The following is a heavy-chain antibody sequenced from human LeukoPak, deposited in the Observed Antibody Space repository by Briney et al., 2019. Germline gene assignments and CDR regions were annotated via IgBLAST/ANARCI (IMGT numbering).Heavy chain of an antibody. Sequence: GGSLRLSCAASGFTFSSYWMHWVRQAPGMGLVWVSRINSDGSSTSYADSVKGRFTISRDNAKNTLYLQMNSLRAEDTAVYYCARDKRGYCSSTSCYDDPNWFDPWGQGTLVTVSS. J-gene: IGHJ5*02. CDR3: ARDKRGYCSSTSCYDDPNWFDP. V-gene: IGHV3-74*01. CDR2: INSDGSST. CDR1: GFTFSSYW. D-gene: IGHD2-2*01.